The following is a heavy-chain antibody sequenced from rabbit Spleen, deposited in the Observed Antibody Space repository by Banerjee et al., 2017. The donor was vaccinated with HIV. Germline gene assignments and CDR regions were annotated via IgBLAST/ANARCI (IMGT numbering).Heavy chain of an antibody. Sequence: QSLEESGGDLVKPGASLTLTCTASGFSFSSRYYMCWVRQAPGKGPQWIACIDAGSSGNTYYANWAKGRFTISKTSSTTVTLQMTSLTAADTATYFCARDLTGVIGWNFGWWGQGTLVTVS. CDR1: GFSFSSRYY. V-gene: IGHV1S40*01. J-gene: IGHJ3*01. CDR2: IDAGSSGNT. CDR3: ARDLTGVIGWNFGW. D-gene: IGHD4-1*01.